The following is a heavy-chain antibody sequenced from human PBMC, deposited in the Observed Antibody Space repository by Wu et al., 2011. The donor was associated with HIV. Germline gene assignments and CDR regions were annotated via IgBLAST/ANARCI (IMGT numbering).Heavy chain of an antibody. V-gene: IGHV1-2*02. D-gene: IGHD1-26*01. CDR3: ARWVGASCWFDP. J-gene: IGHJ5*02. CDR2: INPDSGGT. Sequence: QVQLVQSGAEMKKAGASVKVSCKASGYTFTGYYIHWVRQAPGQGLEWMGWINPDSGGTNYAQKFQGRVTMTRDTSITTAYMELIRLTSDDTAVYYCARWVGASCWFDPWGPGNPWVTVSS. CDR1: GYTFTGYY.